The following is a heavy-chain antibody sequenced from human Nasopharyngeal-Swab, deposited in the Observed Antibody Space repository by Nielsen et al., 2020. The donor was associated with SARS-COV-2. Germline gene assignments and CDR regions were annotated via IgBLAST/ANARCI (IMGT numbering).Heavy chain of an antibody. CDR2: ISSSSSYI. J-gene: IGHJ5*02. CDR1: GFTFSSYS. V-gene: IGHV3-21*04. D-gene: IGHD2-8*01. CDR3: AGMGCTNGVCEGRFDP. Sequence: GGSLRLSCAASGFTFSSYSMNWVRQAPGKGLEWVSSISSSSSYIYYADSVKGRFTISRDNAKNSLYLQMNSLRAEDTAVYYCAGMGCTNGVCEGRFDPWGQGTLVTVSS.